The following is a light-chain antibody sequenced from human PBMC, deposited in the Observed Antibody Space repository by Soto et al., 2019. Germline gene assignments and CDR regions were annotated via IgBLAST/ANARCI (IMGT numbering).Light chain of an antibody. CDR1: PRLLNSNGYNY. V-gene: IGKV2-28*01. J-gene: IGKJ2*01. Sequence: DVVMTQSPLSLPVTPGEPASISCNSSPRLLNSNGYNYLDWYLQRPGQSPQLLIYLGSNRASGVPDRFSGSGSGTDFTLKISRVEAEDVGVYYCMQALQSPRTFGQGTKLEIK. CDR2: LGS. CDR3: MQALQSPRT.